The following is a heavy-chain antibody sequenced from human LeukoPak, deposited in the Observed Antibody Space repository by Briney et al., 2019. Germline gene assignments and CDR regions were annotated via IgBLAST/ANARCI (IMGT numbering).Heavy chain of an antibody. D-gene: IGHD3-9*01. CDR3: ARGVSSYDILTGYQFDY. CDR1: GGSFSGYY. CDR2: INHSGST. J-gene: IGHJ4*02. Sequence: SETLSLTCAVYGGSFSGYYWSWIRQPPGKGLEWIGEINHSGSTNYNPSLKSRVTISVETSKNQFSLKLSSVTAADTAVYYCARGVSSYDILTGYQFDYWGQGTLVTVSS. V-gene: IGHV4-34*01.